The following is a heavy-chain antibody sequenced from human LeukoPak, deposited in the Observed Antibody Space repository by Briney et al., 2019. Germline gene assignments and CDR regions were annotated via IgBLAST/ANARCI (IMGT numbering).Heavy chain of an antibody. CDR1: GGSFSGYY. V-gene: IGHV4-30-2*01. Sequence: SETLSLTCAVYGGSFSGYYWSWIRQPPGKGLEWIGYIYHSGSTYYNPSLKSRVTISVDRSKNQFSLKLSSVTAADTAVYYCARDLGSMTDHYFDYWGQGTLVTVSS. CDR3: ARDLGSMTDHYFDY. D-gene: IGHD1-26*01. CDR2: IYHSGST. J-gene: IGHJ4*02.